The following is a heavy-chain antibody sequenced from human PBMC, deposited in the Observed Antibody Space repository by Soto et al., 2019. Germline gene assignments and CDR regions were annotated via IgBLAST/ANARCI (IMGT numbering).Heavy chain of an antibody. Sequence: GESLKISCKASGYSFTSYWIGWVRQMPGKGLEWMGIIYSGDSDTIYSPSFQGQVTISADKSISTAYLQWNSLKASDTAMYYCARPPYSASYYYFDQWGQGTPVTFSS. D-gene: IGHD1-26*01. CDR3: ARPPYSASYYYFDQ. CDR1: GYSFTSYW. J-gene: IGHJ4*02. V-gene: IGHV5-51*01. CDR2: IYSGDSDT.